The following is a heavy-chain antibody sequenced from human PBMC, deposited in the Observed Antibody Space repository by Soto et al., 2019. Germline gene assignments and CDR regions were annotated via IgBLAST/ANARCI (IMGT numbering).Heavy chain of an antibody. V-gene: IGHV4-59*01. CDR3: AARGTYCSGGSCYAYYYGMDV. CDR1: GGSISSYY. Sequence: SETLSLTCTVSGGSISSYYWSWIRQPPGKGLEWIGYIYYSGSTNYNPSLKSRVTISVDTSKNQFSLKLSSVTAADTAVYYCAARGTYCSGGSCYAYYYGMDVWGQGTTVTVSS. D-gene: IGHD2-15*01. J-gene: IGHJ6*02. CDR2: IYYSGST.